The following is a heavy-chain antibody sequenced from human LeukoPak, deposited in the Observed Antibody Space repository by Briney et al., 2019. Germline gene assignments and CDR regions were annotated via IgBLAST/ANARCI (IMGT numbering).Heavy chain of an antibody. J-gene: IGHJ6*03. CDR2: INHSGST. V-gene: IGHV4-34*01. CDR3: ARLKPGYCSSTSCYNYPYYYYMDV. D-gene: IGHD2-2*02. Sequence: PSETLSLTCAVYGGSFSGYYWSWIRQPPGKGLEWIGEINHSGSTNYNPSLKSRVTISVDTSKNQFSLKLSSVTAADTAVYYCARLKPGYCSSTSCYNYPYYYYMDVWGKGTTVTVSS. CDR1: GGSFSGYY.